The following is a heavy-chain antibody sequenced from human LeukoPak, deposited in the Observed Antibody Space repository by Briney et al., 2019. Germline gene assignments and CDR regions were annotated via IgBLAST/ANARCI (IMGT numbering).Heavy chain of an antibody. CDR1: GFTFSSYW. CDR3: VRDLPTALELFDY. Sequence: GGSLRLSCAASGFTFSSYWMHWVRQTPGKGLVWVSRINSDGSSTDYADSVRGRFTISRDNAKNTLYLQMNSLRAEDTAVYYCVRDLPTALELFDYWGQGTLVTVSS. J-gene: IGHJ4*02. CDR2: INSDGSST. V-gene: IGHV3-74*01. D-gene: IGHD5-18*01.